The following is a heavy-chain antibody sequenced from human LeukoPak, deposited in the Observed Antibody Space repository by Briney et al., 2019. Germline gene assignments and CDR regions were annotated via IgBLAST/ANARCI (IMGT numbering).Heavy chain of an antibody. V-gene: IGHV4-59*12. CDR3: ASSSGWYGEAFDY. J-gene: IGHJ4*02. Sequence: PSETLSLTCTVSGGSISSYYWSWIRQPPGKGLEWLGYVHDSAGTIYNPSLKSRVTISVDKSKNQFSLKLSSVTAADAAVYYCASSSGWYGEAFDYWGQGTLVTVSS. CDR2: VHDSAGT. CDR1: GGSISSYY. D-gene: IGHD6-19*01.